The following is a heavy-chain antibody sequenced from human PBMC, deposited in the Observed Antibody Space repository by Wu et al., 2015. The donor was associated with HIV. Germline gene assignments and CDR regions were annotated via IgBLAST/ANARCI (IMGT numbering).Heavy chain of an antibody. CDR3: ARGYSNYAAPDY. D-gene: IGHD4-11*01. Sequence: QVQLVQSGAEVKKPGSSVKVSCKASGGTFSSYAISWVRQAPGQGLEWMGWISVHNTNYVKKFQGRVTMTTDTSTSTAYMELRSLRSDDTAVYYCARGYSNYAAPDYWGQGTLVTVSS. CDR2: ISVHNT. J-gene: IGHJ4*02. V-gene: IGHV1-18*01. CDR1: GGTFSSYA.